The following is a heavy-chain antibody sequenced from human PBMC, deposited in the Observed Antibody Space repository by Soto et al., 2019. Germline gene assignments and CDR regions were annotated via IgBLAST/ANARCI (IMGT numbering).Heavy chain of an antibody. D-gene: IGHD3-3*01. CDR1: GFTFSSCA. CDR2: ISYDGSNK. V-gene: IGHV3-30-3*01. CDR3: ARDKRDLRFLEWSYYFDY. J-gene: IGHJ4*02. Sequence: PGVSLRLSCAASGFTFSSCAMHWVRQAPGKGLEWVALISYDGSNKYYADSVKGRFTISRDNSKNTLYLQMNSLRAEDTAVYYCARDKRDLRFLEWSYYFDYWGQGT.